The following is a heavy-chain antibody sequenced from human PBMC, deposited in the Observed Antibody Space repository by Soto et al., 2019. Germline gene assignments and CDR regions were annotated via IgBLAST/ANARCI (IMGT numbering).Heavy chain of an antibody. CDR2: VHHSWGS. Sequence: QVQLQESGPGLVKPSETLSLSCTVSGGSISSYYWSWFRQSPGKRMEWIGYVHHSWGSSYNPSLQSRVAISLATSKSQFSLTVTSVPATDTAVYYCARQGFGPLPGLVDVWGQGTTVIVSS. CDR3: ARQGFGPLPGLVDV. D-gene: IGHD3-10*01. V-gene: IGHV4-59*08. CDR1: GGSISSYY. J-gene: IGHJ6*02.